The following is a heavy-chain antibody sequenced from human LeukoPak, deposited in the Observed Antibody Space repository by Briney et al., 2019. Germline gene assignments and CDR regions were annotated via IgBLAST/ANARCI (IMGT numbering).Heavy chain of an antibody. V-gene: IGHV4-34*01. D-gene: IGHD2-15*01. CDR1: GGSFSGYY. Sequence: MPSETLSLTCAVYGGSFSGYYWSWIRQPPGKGLEWIGEINHSGSTNYNPSLKSRVTISVDTSKNQFSLKLSSVTAADTAVYYCARGVRHRHCSGGSCYPEFDYWGQGTLVTVSS. CDR2: INHSGST. J-gene: IGHJ4*02. CDR3: ARGVRHRHCSGGSCYPEFDY.